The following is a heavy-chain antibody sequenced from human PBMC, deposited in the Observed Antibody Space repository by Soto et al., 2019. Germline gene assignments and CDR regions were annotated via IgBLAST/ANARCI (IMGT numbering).Heavy chain of an antibody. D-gene: IGHD3-3*01. CDR3: AHRVLRTVFGLVTTTAIYFDF. J-gene: IGHJ4*02. CDR1: GFSLTTSGVG. V-gene: IGHV2-5*02. Sequence: QITLNESGPTQVKPRQTLTLTCTFSGFSLTTSGVGVGWISQSPGKAPEWLALIYWDDDKRYSPSLKSRLTITKDTSKTQVFLTMADLDPADTATYYCAHRVLRTVFGLVTTTAIYFDFWGQRTPVAVSS. CDR2: IYWDDDK.